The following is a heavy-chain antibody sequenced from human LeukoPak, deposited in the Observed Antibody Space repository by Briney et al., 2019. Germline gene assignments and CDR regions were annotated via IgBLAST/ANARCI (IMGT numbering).Heavy chain of an antibody. V-gene: IGHV3-7*01. D-gene: IGHD3-22*01. Sequence: GGSLRLSCAGSGFTFNSYWMSWVRQAPGKGLEWVAHIKQDGTEKYYVDSVEGRFTISRDNARNSLYLQMNSLRAEDTAVYYCAKDLGEYYDSSGSYFDYWGQGTLVTVSS. CDR3: AKDLGEYYDSSGSYFDY. J-gene: IGHJ4*02. CDR2: IKQDGTEK. CDR1: GFTFNSYW.